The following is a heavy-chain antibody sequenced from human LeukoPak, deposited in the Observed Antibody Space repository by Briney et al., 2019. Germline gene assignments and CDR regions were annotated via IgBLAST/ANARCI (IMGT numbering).Heavy chain of an antibody. J-gene: IGHJ6*03. V-gene: IGHV3-43*02. D-gene: IGHD4-11*01. CDR1: GFTFDDYA. CDR3: AKDIGSNYYYYMDV. CDR2: ISGGGGST. Sequence: GGSLRLSCAASGFTFDDYAMHWVRQAPGKGLEWVSFISGGGGSTYYADSVRGRFTISRDNSKNSLYLQMNSLRTEDTALYYCAKDIGSNYYYYMDVWGKGTTVTVSS.